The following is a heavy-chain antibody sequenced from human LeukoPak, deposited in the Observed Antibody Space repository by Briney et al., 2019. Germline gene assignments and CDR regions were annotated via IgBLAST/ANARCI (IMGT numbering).Heavy chain of an antibody. CDR3: AKDSAVGTYDY. D-gene: IGHD4-23*01. J-gene: IGHJ4*02. V-gene: IGHV3-9*01. CDR1: TLTFSTFS. Sequence: PGRSLRLSCAASTLTFSTFSMHWVRQAPGKGLEWVSGISWNSGSIGYADSVKGRFTISRDNAKNSLYLQMNSLRAEDTALYYCAKDSAVGTYDYWGQGTLVTVSS. CDR2: ISWNSGSI.